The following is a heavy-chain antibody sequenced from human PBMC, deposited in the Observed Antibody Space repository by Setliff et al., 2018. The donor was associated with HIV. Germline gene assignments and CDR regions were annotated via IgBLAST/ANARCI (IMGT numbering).Heavy chain of an antibody. CDR3: ARHYYDSSGYFLIDY. CDR1: GGSISSGDYS. V-gene: IGHV4-30-2*05. D-gene: IGHD3-22*01. Sequence: PSETLSLTCAVSGGSISSGDYSWSWIRQPPGKGLEWIGYLFHSGSTYYNPSLKSRVTISVDTSKNQFSLKLSSVTAADTAVYYCARHYYDSSGYFLIDYWGQGTLVTVSS. CDR2: LFHSGST. J-gene: IGHJ4*02.